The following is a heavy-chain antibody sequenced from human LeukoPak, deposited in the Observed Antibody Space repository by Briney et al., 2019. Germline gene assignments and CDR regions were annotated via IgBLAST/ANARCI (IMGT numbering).Heavy chain of an antibody. CDR2: IFDRGTT. Sequence: PSETLSLTCNVSGTSSKTYYWSWIRQPPGKGLEGIGYIFDRGTTNYNPSLESRVTISAETSKNQVSLKVKSVTAADTAVYYCARGGRSRGSMSFYYMDVWGKGATVTVSS. V-gene: IGHV4-59*01. CDR1: GTSSKTYY. D-gene: IGHD3-10*01. CDR3: ARGGRSRGSMSFYYMDV. J-gene: IGHJ6*03.